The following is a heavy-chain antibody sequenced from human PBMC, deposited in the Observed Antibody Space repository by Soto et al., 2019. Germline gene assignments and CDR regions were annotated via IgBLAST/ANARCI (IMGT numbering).Heavy chain of an antibody. Sequence: ASVKVSCKVSGYTLTELSMHWVRQAPGKGLEWMGGFDPEDGETIYAQKFQGRVTMTEDTSTDTAYMELSSLRSEDTAVYYCATKGVLERRDDAFDIWGQGTMVTVSS. CDR3: ATKGVLERRDDAFDI. CDR1: GYTLTELS. J-gene: IGHJ3*02. V-gene: IGHV1-24*01. CDR2: FDPEDGET. D-gene: IGHD1-1*01.